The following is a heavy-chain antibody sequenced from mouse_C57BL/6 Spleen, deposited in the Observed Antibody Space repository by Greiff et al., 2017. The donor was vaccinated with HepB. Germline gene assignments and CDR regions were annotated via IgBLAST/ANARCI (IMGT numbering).Heavy chain of an antibody. CDR1: GYAFSSSW. D-gene: IGHD3-2*02. J-gene: IGHJ3*01. V-gene: IGHV1-82*01. CDR2: IYPGDGDT. CDR3: AKGDSSGYPPFAY. Sequence: QVQLKESGPELVKPGASVKISCKASGYAFSSSWMNWVKQRPGKGLEWIGRIYPGDGDTNYNGKFKGKATLTADKSSSTAYMQLSSLTSEDSAVYFCAKGDSSGYPPFAYWGQGTLVTVSA.